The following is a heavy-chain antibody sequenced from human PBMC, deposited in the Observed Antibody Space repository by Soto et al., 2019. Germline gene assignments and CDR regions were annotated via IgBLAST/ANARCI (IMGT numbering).Heavy chain of an antibody. D-gene: IGHD3-10*01. CDR1: GFTFSTYA. CDR3: AHPRGFGVFDAYDI. V-gene: IGHV3-23*01. Sequence: EVQLLESGGGLVQLGGSLRLSCAASGFTFSTYAMSWVRQAPGKGLVWVSAISGSGGSTFYADSVKGRFTISRDNSMNTLYLQMNSLRTEDTAVYYCAHPRGFGVFDAYDIWGLGTMVTVSS. CDR2: ISGSGGST. J-gene: IGHJ3*02.